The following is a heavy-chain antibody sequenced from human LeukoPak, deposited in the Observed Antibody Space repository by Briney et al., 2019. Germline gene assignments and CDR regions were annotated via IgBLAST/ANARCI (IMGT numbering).Heavy chain of an antibody. J-gene: IGHJ4*02. CDR2: INPNSGGT. D-gene: IGHD6-19*01. V-gene: IGHV1-2*02. CDR1: GYTFTGYY. CDR3: ATLRICSGPCGYFDY. Sequence: ASVKVSCKASGYTFTGYYMHWVRQAPGQGLEWMGWINPNSGGTNYAQKFQGRVTMTRDTSISTAYMELSSLRSEDTAVYYCATLRICSGPCGYFDYWGQGTLVTVSS.